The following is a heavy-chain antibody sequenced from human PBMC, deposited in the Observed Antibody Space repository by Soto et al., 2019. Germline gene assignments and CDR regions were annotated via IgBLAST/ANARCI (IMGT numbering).Heavy chain of an antibody. CDR1: GYTFTSYD. V-gene: IGHV1-46*03. CDR3: ARRIAVAGHDAFDI. J-gene: IGHJ3*02. D-gene: IGHD6-19*01. Sequence: ASVKVSCKASGYTFTSYDINWVRQATGQGLEWMGIINPSGGSTSYAQKFQGRVTMTRDTSTSTVYMELSSLRSEDTAVYYCARRIAVAGHDAFDIWGQGTMVTVSS. CDR2: INPSGGST.